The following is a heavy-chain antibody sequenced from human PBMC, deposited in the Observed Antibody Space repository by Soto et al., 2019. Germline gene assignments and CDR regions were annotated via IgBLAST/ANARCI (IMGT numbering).Heavy chain of an antibody. D-gene: IGHD3-22*01. CDR1: GGTFSSYA. J-gene: IGHJ4*02. V-gene: IGHV1-69*01. CDR2: IIPIFGTA. CDR3: ARAHYYDSSGYSYARY. Sequence: QVQLVQSGAEVKKPGSSVKVSCKASGGTFSSYAISWVRQAPGQGLEWMGGIIPIFGTANYAQKFQGRVTXXXXXXXXXXXXXXXXXXXXXXXXYYCARAHYYDSSGYSYARYWGQGTLVTVSS.